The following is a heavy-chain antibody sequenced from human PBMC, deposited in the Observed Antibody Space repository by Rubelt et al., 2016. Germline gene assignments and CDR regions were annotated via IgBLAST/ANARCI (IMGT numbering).Heavy chain of an antibody. CDR1: GFTFSSYG. Sequence: EVQLVESGGGLVQPGGSLRLSCAASGFTFSSYGMSWVRQAPGEGLEWVSVISGSGGRTYYADSVKGRFTISRDNSRNTLYLQMNSLRAEDTAVYYCAKDYDYYGSDYWGQGTLVTVSS. V-gene: IGHV3-23*04. J-gene: IGHJ4*02. CDR2: ISGSGGRT. CDR3: AKDYDYYGSDY. D-gene: IGHD3-10*01.